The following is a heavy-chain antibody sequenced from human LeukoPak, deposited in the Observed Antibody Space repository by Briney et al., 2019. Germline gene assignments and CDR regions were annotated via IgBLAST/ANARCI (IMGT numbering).Heavy chain of an antibody. Sequence: ASVKVSCKXSGYTFTGYYMHWVRQAPGRGLEWMGWINPNSGGTNCSQKFQGRVTMTRDTSISTAYMELSRLRSDDTAVYYCAREGSSSLGAFDIWGQGTMVTVSS. V-gene: IGHV1-2*02. D-gene: IGHD6-6*01. CDR2: INPNSGGT. CDR1: GYTFTGYY. J-gene: IGHJ3*02. CDR3: AREGSSSLGAFDI.